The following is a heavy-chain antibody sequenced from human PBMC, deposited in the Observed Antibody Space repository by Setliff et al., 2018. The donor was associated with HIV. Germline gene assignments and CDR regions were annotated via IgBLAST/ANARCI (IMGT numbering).Heavy chain of an antibody. J-gene: IGHJ3*02. CDR1: GYIFTDYY. Sequence: ASVKVSCKASGYIFTDYYMHWVRQAPGQELGWMGRINPNSGGTNYAQKFQGRVTMTRDTSISTAYTELSSLGSEDTATYYCTRIRAMVRGVTSYDAFDIWGQGTKVTVSS. CDR2: INPNSGGT. CDR3: TRIRAMVRGVTSYDAFDI. V-gene: IGHV1-2*06. D-gene: IGHD3-10*01.